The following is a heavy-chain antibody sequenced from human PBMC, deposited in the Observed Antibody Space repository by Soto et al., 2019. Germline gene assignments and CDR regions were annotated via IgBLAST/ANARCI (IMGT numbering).Heavy chain of an antibody. CDR2: IYYSGST. CDR3: ARVEKDIVVVPAATWFDP. V-gene: IGHV4-59*01. CDR1: VGSISRYY. J-gene: IGHJ5*02. Sequence: SSETLSLTCTVSVGSISRYYWSWIRQPPGKGLEWIGYIYYSGSTNYNPSLKSRVTISVDTSKNQFSLKLSSVTAADTAVYYCARVEKDIVVVPAATWFDPWGQGTLVTVSS. D-gene: IGHD2-2*01.